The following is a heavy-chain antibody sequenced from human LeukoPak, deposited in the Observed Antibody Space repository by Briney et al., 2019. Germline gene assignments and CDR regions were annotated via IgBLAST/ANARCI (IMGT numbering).Heavy chain of an antibody. CDR1: GGSISSSY. V-gene: IGHV4-59*01. CDR3: ARGGSSSPLDD. D-gene: IGHD6-6*01. Sequence: RSSETLSLTCTVSGGSISSSYWSWIRQPPGKGLEWIGYIYYSGSTYYSPSLRSRVTMSVDTSKSEFSLKMNSVTAADTAVYYCARGGSSSPLDDWGQGTLSPSPQ. J-gene: IGHJ4*02. CDR2: IYYSGST.